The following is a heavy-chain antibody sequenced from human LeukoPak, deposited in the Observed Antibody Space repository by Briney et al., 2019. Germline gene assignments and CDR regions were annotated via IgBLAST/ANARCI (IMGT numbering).Heavy chain of an antibody. CDR3: ARSLAVPGTGFDF. Sequence: PSETLSLTCSVSGGSISSTNYYWGWIRQPPGKGLEWLGTAYYGGSTYYNPSLKSRLTISVDTSRNQFSLELNSVTAGDTAVYYCARSLAVPGTGFDFWGQGTLVTASS. D-gene: IGHD6-19*01. V-gene: IGHV4-39*01. CDR1: GGSISSTNYY. J-gene: IGHJ4*02. CDR2: AYYGGST.